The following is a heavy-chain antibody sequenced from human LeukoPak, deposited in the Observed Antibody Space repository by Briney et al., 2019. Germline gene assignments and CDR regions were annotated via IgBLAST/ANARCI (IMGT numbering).Heavy chain of an antibody. CDR2: FDPEDGET. D-gene: IGHD2-8*01. CDR1: GYTLTELS. J-gene: IGHJ4*02. V-gene: IGHV1-24*01. CDR3: ARDEGIVLMVYAPRRGYFDY. Sequence: ASVKVSCKVSGYTLTELSMHWVRQAPGKGLEWMGGFDPEDGETIYAQKFQGRVTMTEDTSTDTAYMELSSLRSDDTAVYYCARDEGIVLMVYAPRRGYFDYWGQGTLVTVSS.